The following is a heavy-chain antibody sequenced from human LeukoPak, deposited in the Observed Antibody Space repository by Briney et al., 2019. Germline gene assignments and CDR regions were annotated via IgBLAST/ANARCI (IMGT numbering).Heavy chain of an antibody. Sequence: TGGSLRLSCAASGFTFSSYAMHWVRQAPGKGLEWVAVISNDGNNKYYADSVKGRFAISRDNSKNTLYLQMNSLRAEDTAVYYCARDYGGSIAVTGEFDSWGQGTLVTVSS. D-gene: IGHD6-19*01. CDR2: ISNDGNNK. V-gene: IGHV3-30*09. CDR1: GFTFSSYA. J-gene: IGHJ4*02. CDR3: ARDYGGSIAVTGEFDS.